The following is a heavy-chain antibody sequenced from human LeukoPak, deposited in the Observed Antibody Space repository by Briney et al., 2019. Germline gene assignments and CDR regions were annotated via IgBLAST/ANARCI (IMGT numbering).Heavy chain of an antibody. Sequence: GGSLRLSCAGSGFTFLNYWMSWVRQAPGRGLEWVANIKQDGSEYYYVDSVKGRFTISRDNAKNSLYLQMNSLRAEDTAVYYCARDNLVRGAPELDYWGRGTLVTVSS. CDR3: ARDNLVRGAPELDY. J-gene: IGHJ4*02. CDR1: GFTFLNYW. V-gene: IGHV3-7*01. D-gene: IGHD3-10*01. CDR2: IKQDGSEY.